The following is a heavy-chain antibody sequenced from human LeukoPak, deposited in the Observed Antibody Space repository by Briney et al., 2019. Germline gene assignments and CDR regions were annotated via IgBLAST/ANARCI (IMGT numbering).Heavy chain of an antibody. Sequence: GGSLRLSCAASGFSFNTYAMSWVRQAPGKGLEWVSAISNTGGSTYYADSVKGRFTISRDKSKNTLSLQMNSLRAEDTAVYYCVQQVGYCSSGSCYSTYWGQGTLVTVSS. J-gene: IGHJ1*01. V-gene: IGHV3-23*01. CDR3: VQQVGYCSSGSCYSTY. CDR1: GFSFNTYA. D-gene: IGHD2-15*01. CDR2: ISNTGGST.